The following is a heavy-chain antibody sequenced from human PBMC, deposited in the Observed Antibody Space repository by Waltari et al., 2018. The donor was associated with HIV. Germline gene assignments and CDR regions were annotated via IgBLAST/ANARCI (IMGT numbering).Heavy chain of an antibody. V-gene: IGHV3-48*01. CDR2: ITSDSDAI. D-gene: IGHD3-22*01. J-gene: IGHJ5*02. CDR3: ARDDSGAYHLGWFDP. Sequence: DVLLVESGGGLVQPGGSLRLSCAASGFTFSTYNMHWVRQAPGKGLEWFASITSDSDAIYYAQSVRGRFIVSRDNADNSLHLEMNSLRADDTAVYYCARDDSGAYHLGWFDPWGQGTLVSVSS. CDR1: GFTFSTYN.